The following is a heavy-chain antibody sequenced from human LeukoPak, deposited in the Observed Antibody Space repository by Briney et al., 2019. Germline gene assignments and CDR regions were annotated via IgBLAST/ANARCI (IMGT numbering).Heavy chain of an antibody. J-gene: IGHJ4*02. CDR1: GYTFTSYG. CDR3: ARVQRYYDILTGYYKLGYFDY. D-gene: IGHD3-9*01. CDR2: ISAYNGNT. Sequence: ASVKVSCKASGYTFTSYGISWVRQAPGQGLEWMGWISAYNGNTNYAQKLQGRVTMTTDTSTSTAYMELTSLRSDDTAVYYCARVQRYYDILTGYYKLGYFDYWGQGTLVTVSS. V-gene: IGHV1-18*01.